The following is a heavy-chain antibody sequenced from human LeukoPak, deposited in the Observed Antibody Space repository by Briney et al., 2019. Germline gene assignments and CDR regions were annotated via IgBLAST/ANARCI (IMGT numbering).Heavy chain of an antibody. CDR2: IYSGGST. Sequence: GGSLRLSCAASGFTVSSNYMSWVRQAPGKGLEWVSVIYSGGSTYYADSVKGRFTISRDNSKNTLYLQMNSLRAEDTAVYYCARDISSSEYYYGMDVWGQGTTVIVSS. V-gene: IGHV3-66*01. CDR1: GFTVSSNY. CDR3: ARDISSSEYYYGMDV. J-gene: IGHJ6*02. D-gene: IGHD6-13*01.